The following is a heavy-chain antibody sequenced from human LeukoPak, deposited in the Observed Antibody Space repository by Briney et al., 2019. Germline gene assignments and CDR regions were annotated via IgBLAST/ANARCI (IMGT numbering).Heavy chain of an antibody. D-gene: IGHD3-3*01. CDR2: ISYDGSNK. J-gene: IGHJ4*02. Sequence: GGSLRLSCAASGFTFSSYGIHWVRQAPGKGLEWVAVISYDGSNKYYVDSVKGRFTTSRDNAKNTLFLQMNSLRAEDTAVYYCTRDFDFSSAIWGQGTLVTVPS. V-gene: IGHV3-30*03. CDR1: GFTFSSYG. CDR3: TRDFDFSSAI.